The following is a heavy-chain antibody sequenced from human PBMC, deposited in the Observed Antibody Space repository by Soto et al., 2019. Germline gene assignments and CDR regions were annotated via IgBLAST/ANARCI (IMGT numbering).Heavy chain of an antibody. CDR3: ARDTL. J-gene: IGHJ4*02. CDR2: ISRSSTTI. Sequence: EEQLVESGGGLVQPGGSLRLACAASGFTFSNSYINWVRQAPGKGLEWVSHISRSSTTIMYADFVKGRFTISRDNAKNSVYLQMNSLRDEDTAIYYCARDTLRGQGTLVTVSS. CDR1: GFTFSNSY. V-gene: IGHV3-48*02.